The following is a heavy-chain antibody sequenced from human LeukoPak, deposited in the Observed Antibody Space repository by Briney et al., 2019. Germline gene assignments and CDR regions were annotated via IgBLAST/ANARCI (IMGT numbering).Heavy chain of an antibody. CDR2: ISGSGGST. J-gene: IGHJ4*02. V-gene: IGHV3-23*01. Sequence: GGSLRLSCAASGFTFSSYAMSWVRQAPGKGLEWVSAISGSGGSTYYADSVKGRFTTSRDNSKNTLYLQMNSLRAEDTAVYYCAKGLRRITIFGVVIAPDYWGQGTLVTVSS. CDR1: GFTFSSYA. CDR3: AKGLRRITIFGVVIAPDY. D-gene: IGHD3-3*01.